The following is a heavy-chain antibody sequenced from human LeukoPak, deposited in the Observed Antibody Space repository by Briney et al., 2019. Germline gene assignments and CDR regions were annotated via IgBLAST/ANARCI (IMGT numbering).Heavy chain of an antibody. CDR3: ARAYCSSTSCYSFFDY. V-gene: IGHV1-69*05. CDR2: IIPIFGTA. Sequence: SVKVSCKASGGTFSSYAISWVRQAPGQGLEWMGGIIPIFGTANYAQKFQGRVTITTDESTSTAYMELSSLRSEDTAVYYCARAYCSSTSCYSFFDYWGQGTLVTVSS. J-gene: IGHJ4*02. D-gene: IGHD2-2*01. CDR1: GGTFSSYA.